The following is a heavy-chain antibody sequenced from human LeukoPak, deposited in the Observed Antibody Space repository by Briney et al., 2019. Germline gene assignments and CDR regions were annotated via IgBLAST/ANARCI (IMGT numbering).Heavy chain of an antibody. CDR2: INTDGSST. CDR3: ARGLLGIDY. Sequence: GFLKLFCVISGFTLSSYWMHWVRQGPGKGLVWVSRINTDGSSTNYADSVQGRFTIFRDNANNALYLQMNSLRVEDTAVYYCARGLLGIDYWGQGTLVTVSS. D-gene: IGHD2-8*02. CDR1: GFTLSSYW. J-gene: IGHJ4*02. V-gene: IGHV3-74*01.